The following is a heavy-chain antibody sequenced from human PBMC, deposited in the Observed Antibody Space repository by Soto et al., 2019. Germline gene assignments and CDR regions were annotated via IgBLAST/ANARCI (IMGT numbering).Heavy chain of an antibody. Sequence: QVQLVQSGAEVKKPGSSVKVSCKASGGTFSSYTISWVRQAPGQGLEWMGRIIPILGIANYAQKFQGRVTITADKSTSTAYMELSSLRSEDTAVYYCARDRYGSGSYYNDYWGQGTLVTVSS. CDR3: ARDRYGSGSYYNDY. CDR2: IIPILGIA. D-gene: IGHD3-10*01. V-gene: IGHV1-69*08. J-gene: IGHJ4*02. CDR1: GGTFSSYT.